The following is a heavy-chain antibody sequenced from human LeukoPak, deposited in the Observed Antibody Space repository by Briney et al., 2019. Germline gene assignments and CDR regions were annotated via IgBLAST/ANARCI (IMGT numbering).Heavy chain of an antibody. V-gene: IGHV1-69*04. J-gene: IGHJ6*02. CDR2: IIPILGIA. Sequence: GASVKVSCKASGYTFTSYGISWVRQAPGQGLEWMGRIIPILGIANYAQKFQGRVTITADKSTSTAYMELSSLRSEDTAVYYCARENGYSSGWYSGLSYYYGMDVWGQGTTVTVSS. CDR3: ARENGYSSGWYSGLSYYYGMDV. D-gene: IGHD6-19*01. CDR1: GYTFTSYG.